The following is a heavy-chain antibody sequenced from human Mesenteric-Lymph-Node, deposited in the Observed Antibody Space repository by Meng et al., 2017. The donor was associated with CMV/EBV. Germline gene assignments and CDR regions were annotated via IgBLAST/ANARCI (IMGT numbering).Heavy chain of an antibody. J-gene: IGHJ3*02. CDR1: GFTFSSYS. CDR2: ISSSGSTI. Sequence: GGSLRLSCAASGFTFSSYSMNWVRQAPGKGLEWVSYISSSGSTIYYADSVKGRFTISRDNAKNSLYLQMNSLRAEDTAVYYCARVAPYYYDSSGYYYGAFDIWGQGTMVTVSS. V-gene: IGHV3-48*03. D-gene: IGHD3-22*01. CDR3: ARVAPYYYDSSGYYYGAFDI.